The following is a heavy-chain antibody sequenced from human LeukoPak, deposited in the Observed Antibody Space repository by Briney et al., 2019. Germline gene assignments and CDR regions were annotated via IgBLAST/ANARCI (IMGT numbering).Heavy chain of an antibody. V-gene: IGHV3-30-3*01. Sequence: GGSLRLSCAASGFTFSSYAMHWVRQAPGKGLEWVAVISYDGSNKYYADSVKGRFTISGDNSKNTLYLQMNSLRAEDTAVYYCARDRALRFLEWLFDPWGQGTLVTVSS. CDR1: GFTFSSYA. CDR2: ISYDGSNK. J-gene: IGHJ5*02. CDR3: ARDRALRFLEWLFDP. D-gene: IGHD3-3*01.